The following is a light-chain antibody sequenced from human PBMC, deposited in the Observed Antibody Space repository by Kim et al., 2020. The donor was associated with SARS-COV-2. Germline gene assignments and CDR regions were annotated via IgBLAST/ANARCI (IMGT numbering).Light chain of an antibody. V-gene: IGKV3-20*01. J-gene: IGKJ5*01. CDR2: AAS. CDR1: QSVRSSN. Sequence: SPGERVTLSCWASQSVRSSNLAWYQQKPGQAPRLLIYAASSRATGFPDRFSGSGSGTDFTLTISRLEPEDCAVYYCQQYGSSPLTFGQGTRLEIK. CDR3: QQYGSSPLT.